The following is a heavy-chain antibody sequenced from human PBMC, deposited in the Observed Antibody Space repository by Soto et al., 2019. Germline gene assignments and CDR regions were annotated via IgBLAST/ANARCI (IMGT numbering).Heavy chain of an antibody. D-gene: IGHD6-13*01. CDR1: GFTFSSNW. J-gene: IGHJ4*02. CDR2: INSDGSST. Sequence: EVQLVESGGGLVQPGGSLRLSCAASGFTFSSNWMHWVRQAPGKGLVWVSRINSDGSSTNYADSVKGRFTISRDNAKNTLYLQMNSLRAEDTAVYYCARADGSSWYNYWGQGTLLTVSS. V-gene: IGHV3-74*01. CDR3: ARADGSSWYNY.